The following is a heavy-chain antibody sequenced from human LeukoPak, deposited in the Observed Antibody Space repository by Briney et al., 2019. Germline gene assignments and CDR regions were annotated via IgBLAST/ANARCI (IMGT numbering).Heavy chain of an antibody. V-gene: IGHV3-21*06. CDR3: ARGSRFSGFAIDY. CDR2: ISGGSSNI. D-gene: IGHD5-12*01. Sequence: PGGSLRLSCAASGFSFSSYTINWVRQSPGRGLEWVASISGGSSNIYHADSVKGRFTISRDNAKNSLYLQMNSLRVEDTAVYYCARGSRFSGFAIDYWGQGTLVTVSS. J-gene: IGHJ4*02. CDR1: GFSFSSYT.